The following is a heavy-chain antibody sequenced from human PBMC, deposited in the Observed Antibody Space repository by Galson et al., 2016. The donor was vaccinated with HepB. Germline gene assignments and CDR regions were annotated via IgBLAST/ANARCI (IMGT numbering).Heavy chain of an antibody. Sequence: SLRLSCAASGFSFSNSGMSWVRQAPGKGLEWVAVIWYDGSNKYYADSVKGRFTISRDNSKNTLYLQMNSLRAEDTAVCYCAREALIAVTLLDVWGQGTTVTVSS. CDR3: AREALIAVTLLDV. V-gene: IGHV3-33*08. J-gene: IGHJ6*02. D-gene: IGHD6-19*01. CDR1: GFSFSNSG. CDR2: IWYDGSNK.